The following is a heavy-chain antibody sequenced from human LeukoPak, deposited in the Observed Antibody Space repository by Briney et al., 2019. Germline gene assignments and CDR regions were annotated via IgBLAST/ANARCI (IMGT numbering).Heavy chain of an antibody. Sequence: SVKVSCKASGGTFSSYAIGWVRQAPGQGLEWMGGIIPIFGTANYAQKFQGRVTITADESASTAYMELSSLRSEDTAVYYCAVVVTATVDDYYYGMDVWGQGTTVTVSS. J-gene: IGHJ6*02. V-gene: IGHV1-69*01. CDR1: GGTFSSYA. CDR2: IIPIFGTA. D-gene: IGHD2-15*01. CDR3: AVVVTATVDDYYYGMDV.